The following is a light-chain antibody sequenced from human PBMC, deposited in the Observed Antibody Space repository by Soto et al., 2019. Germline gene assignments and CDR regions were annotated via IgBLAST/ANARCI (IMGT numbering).Light chain of an antibody. J-gene: IGLJ1*01. CDR1: NSNIGSNT. Sequence: QSLLTQPPSASGNPGQRVTISCSGSNSNIGSNTVNWHQRLPGTAPKLLIYYDNLRPSGVPDRISGSKSGTSASLAISGLQSDDEADYYCAAWDDSLNGRVFGTGTKVTVL. V-gene: IGLV1-44*01. CDR2: YDN. CDR3: AAWDDSLNGRV.